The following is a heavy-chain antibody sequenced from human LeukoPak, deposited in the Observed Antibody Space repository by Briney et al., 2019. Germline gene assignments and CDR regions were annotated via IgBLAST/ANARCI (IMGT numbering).Heavy chain of an antibody. CDR1: GGSIRSYY. D-gene: IGHD4-17*01. V-gene: IGHV4-59*01. J-gene: IGHJ4*02. CDR3: ARAPYGDSFDY. CDR2: IYYSGST. Sequence: PSETLSLTCTVSGGSIRSYYWSWIRQPPGKGLEWIGYIYYSGSTNYNPSLKSRVTISVDTSKNQFSLKLSSVTAADTAVYYCARAPYGDSFDYWGQGTLVIVSS.